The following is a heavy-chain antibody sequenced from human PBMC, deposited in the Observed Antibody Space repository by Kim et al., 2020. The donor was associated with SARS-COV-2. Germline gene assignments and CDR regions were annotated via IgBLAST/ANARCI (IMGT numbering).Heavy chain of an antibody. V-gene: IGHV4-59*01. Sequence: YNPSLKSRVTISVDTSTNQFSLKLSSVTAADTAVYYCARALIAAAGFFDYWGQGTLVTVSS. D-gene: IGHD6-13*01. J-gene: IGHJ4*02. CDR3: ARALIAAAGFFDY.